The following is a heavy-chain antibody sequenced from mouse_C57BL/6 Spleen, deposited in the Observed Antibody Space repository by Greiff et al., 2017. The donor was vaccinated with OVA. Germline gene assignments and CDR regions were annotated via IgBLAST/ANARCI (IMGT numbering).Heavy chain of an antibody. CDR2: ISGGGGNT. Sequence: DVMLVESGGGLVKPGGSLKLSCAASGFTFSSYTMSWVRQTPEKRLEWVATISGGGGNTYYPDSVKGRFTISRDNAKNTLYLQMSSLRSEDTALYYCARHVGSLSSSWFAYWGQGTLVTVSA. V-gene: IGHV5-9*01. J-gene: IGHJ3*01. CDR1: GFTFSSYT. CDR3: ARHVGSLSSSWFAY.